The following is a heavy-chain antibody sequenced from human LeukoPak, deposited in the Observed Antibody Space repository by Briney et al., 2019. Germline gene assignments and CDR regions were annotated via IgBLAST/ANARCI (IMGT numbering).Heavy chain of an antibody. D-gene: IGHD1-14*01. J-gene: IGHJ5*02. CDR3: AGLDSLPGGARDEGFSRPRVFP. V-gene: IGHV1-2*02. CDR1: GYTFTGYY. CDR2: INPNSGGT. Sequence: ASVKVSCKASGYTFTGYYMHWVRQAPGQGLEWMGWINPNSGGTNYAQKFQGRVTMTRDTSISTAYMELSRLRSDDTAVYYCAGLDSLPGGARDEGFSRPRVFPWGQGTLVTVSS.